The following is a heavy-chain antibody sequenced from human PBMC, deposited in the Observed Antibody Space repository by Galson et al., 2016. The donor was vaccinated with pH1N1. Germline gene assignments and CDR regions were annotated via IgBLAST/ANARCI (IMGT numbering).Heavy chain of an antibody. Sequence: SVKVSCKASGYSVTRYYMHWVRQAPGQGLEWMGIIDLSDGTTTYSQKFQGRISLTRDTSTNSVHMELTTLRPDDSATYFCARRYYFDYWGQGTLVTVSS. CDR1: GYSVTRYY. CDR2: IDLSDGTT. CDR3: ARRYYFDY. V-gene: IGHV1-46*01. J-gene: IGHJ4*02.